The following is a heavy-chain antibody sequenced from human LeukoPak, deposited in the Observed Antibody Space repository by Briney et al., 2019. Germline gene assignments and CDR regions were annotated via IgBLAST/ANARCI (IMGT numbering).Heavy chain of an antibody. CDR2: INPNSGGT. CDR3: ARGGDYGDIANDY. V-gene: IGHV1-2*02. D-gene: IGHD4-17*01. J-gene: IGHJ4*02. Sequence: ASVKVSCKASGYTFTGYYMHWVRQAPGQGLEWMGWINPNSGGTNYAQKFQGRVTMTRDTSISTAYMEPSRLRSDDTAVYYCARGGDYGDIANDYWGQGTLVTVPS. CDR1: GYTFTGYY.